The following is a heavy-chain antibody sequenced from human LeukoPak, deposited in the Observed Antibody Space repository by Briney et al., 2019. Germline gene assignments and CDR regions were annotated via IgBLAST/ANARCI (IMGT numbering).Heavy chain of an antibody. D-gene: IGHD3-22*01. Sequence: PSETLSLTCAVYGGSFSGYYWSWIRQPPGKGLEWIGEINHSGSTNYNPSLKSRVTISVDTSKNQFSLKLSSVTAADTAVYYCAELDSSGYTFDYWGQGTLVTVSS. V-gene: IGHV4-34*01. CDR3: AELDSSGYTFDY. J-gene: IGHJ4*02. CDR2: INHSGST. CDR1: GGSFSGYY.